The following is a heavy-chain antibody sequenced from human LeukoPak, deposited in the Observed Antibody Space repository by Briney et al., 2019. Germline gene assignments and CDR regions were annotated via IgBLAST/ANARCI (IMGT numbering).Heavy chain of an antibody. CDR3: VRVAAVTGSSYFDS. CDR2: IRNKVNSYIT. CDR1: GFTFSDHY. Sequence: GGSLRLSCAASGFTFSDHYVDWVRQAPAQGLEWVGRIRNKVNSYITEYAASVTGRFAISRDDSKNSLYLQMNSLKSEDTAVYYCVRVAAVTGSSYFDSWGQGALVTVSS. J-gene: IGHJ4*02. D-gene: IGHD6-19*01. V-gene: IGHV3-72*01.